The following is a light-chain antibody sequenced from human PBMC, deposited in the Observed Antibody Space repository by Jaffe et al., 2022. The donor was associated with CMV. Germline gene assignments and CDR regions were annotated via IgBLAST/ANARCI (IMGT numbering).Light chain of an antibody. CDR2: WAS. J-gene: IGKJ1*01. CDR3: HQYYSNPRT. V-gene: IGKV4-1*01. Sequence: DIVMTQSPDSLAVSLGERATINCKSSQSVLYNSYNKNYLAWYQQKPGQPPKLLIYWASTRESGVPDRFSGSGSGTDFTLTISSLQAEDVAVYYCHQYYSNPRTFGQGTKVEIK. CDR1: QSVLYNSYNKNY.